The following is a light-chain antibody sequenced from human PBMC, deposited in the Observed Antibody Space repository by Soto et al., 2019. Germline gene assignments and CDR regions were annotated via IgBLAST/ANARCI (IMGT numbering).Light chain of an antibody. CDR2: DAS. CDR1: QSVNTF. J-gene: IGKJ5*01. Sequence: DIVLTQSPSTLSWSPGERATLSCRASQSVNTFLVWYQQRPGQAPRLLIHDASHRAAGIPARFSGSGFGTDFTLTISSLEPEDAAVYYCQQRSNWPPITFGQGKRLE. V-gene: IGKV3-11*01. CDR3: QQRSNWPPIT.